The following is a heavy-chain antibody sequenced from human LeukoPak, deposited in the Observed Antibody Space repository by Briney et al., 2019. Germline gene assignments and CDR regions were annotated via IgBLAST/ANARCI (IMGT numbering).Heavy chain of an antibody. CDR1: GFTFSSYE. J-gene: IGHJ4*02. D-gene: IGHD1-26*01. Sequence: PGGSPRISCAASGFTFSSYEMNWVRQAPGKGLEWGSYISSSGSTIYYADSVKGRFTISRDNAKNSLYLQMNSLRAEDTAVYYCARTNSGSYFAFDYWGQGTLVTVSS. CDR3: ARTNSGSYFAFDY. CDR2: ISSSGSTI. V-gene: IGHV3-48*03.